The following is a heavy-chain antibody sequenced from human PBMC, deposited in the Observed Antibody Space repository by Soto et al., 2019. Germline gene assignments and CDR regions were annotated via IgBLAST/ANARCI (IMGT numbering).Heavy chain of an antibody. V-gene: IGHV4-59*01. D-gene: IGHD4-4*01. CDR2: FHYSGIS. CDR3: ARGASNWQYFDY. Sequence: PSETLSLTCTVSDASIRCYYWTWIRQPPGKGLEWIGYFHYSGISNYNSSLKSRVTMSLDTSKNQLSLKLSSVSAADTAIYYCARGASNWQYFDYWGQGALVTVSS. J-gene: IGHJ4*02. CDR1: DASIRCYY.